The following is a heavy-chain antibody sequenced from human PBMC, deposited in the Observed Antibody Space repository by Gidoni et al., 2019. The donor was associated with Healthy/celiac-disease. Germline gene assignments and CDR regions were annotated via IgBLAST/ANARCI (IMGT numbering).Heavy chain of an antibody. D-gene: IGHD3-22*01. CDR2: ISYYGSNT. Sequence: QVQLVESGGGVVQPGRSLRLSCAGSGFTFSSYGMHWVRPATGKGLEWGAVISYYGSNTYYADSVKGRFTISRDNSKNTLYLQMNSLRAEDTAVYYCAKFGGYYDSSGYFHFDYWGQGTLVTVSS. J-gene: IGHJ4*02. V-gene: IGHV3-30*18. CDR1: GFTFSSYG. CDR3: AKFGGYYDSSGYFHFDY.